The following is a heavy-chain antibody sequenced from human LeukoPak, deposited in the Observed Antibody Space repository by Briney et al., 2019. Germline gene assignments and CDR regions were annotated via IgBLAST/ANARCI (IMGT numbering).Heavy chain of an antibody. CDR1: GFTFSSYY. D-gene: IGHD3/OR15-3a*01. V-gene: IGHV3-23*01. CDR3: AKRGVVIRVILVGFHKEAYYFES. CDR2: ISGSGGGT. J-gene: IGHJ4*02. Sequence: GGSLRLSCAASGFTFSSYYMTWVRQAPGKGLEWVAGISGSGGGTNYADSVKGRFTISRDNAKNTLYLQMNSLRAEDTAVYFCAKRGVVIRVILVGFHKEAYYFESWGQGALVTVSS.